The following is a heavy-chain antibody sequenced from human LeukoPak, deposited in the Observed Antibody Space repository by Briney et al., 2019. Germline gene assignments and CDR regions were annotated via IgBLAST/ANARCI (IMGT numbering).Heavy chain of an antibody. J-gene: IGHJ5*02. Sequence: SVKVSCKASGGTFSSYAISWVRQAPGQGLEWMGEITPIFGTANYAQKFQGRVTITTDESTSTAYMELSSLRSEDTAMYYCARGVCSSTSCSNWFDPWGQGTLVTVSS. CDR2: ITPIFGTA. D-gene: IGHD2-2*01. CDR1: GGTFSSYA. V-gene: IGHV1-69*05. CDR3: ARGVCSSTSCSNWFDP.